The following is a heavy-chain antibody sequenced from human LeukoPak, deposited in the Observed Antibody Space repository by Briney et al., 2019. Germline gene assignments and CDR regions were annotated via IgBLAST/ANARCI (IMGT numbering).Heavy chain of an antibody. D-gene: IGHD1-14*01. V-gene: IGHV3-21*06. CDR2: ISSSSSYI. Sequence: GGSLRLSCGASGFTLSSYSMNWVRQAPGKGLEWVSCISSSSSYIYYADAVKGRFTISRDNAKNSVYLQMNGLRAEDTAVYYCTRLAAAGSGRWALDYWGQGTLVTVSS. J-gene: IGHJ4*02. CDR3: TRLAAAGSGRWALDY. CDR1: GFTLSSYS.